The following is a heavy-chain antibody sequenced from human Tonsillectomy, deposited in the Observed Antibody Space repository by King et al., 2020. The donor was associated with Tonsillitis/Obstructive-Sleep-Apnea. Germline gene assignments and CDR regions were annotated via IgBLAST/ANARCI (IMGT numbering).Heavy chain of an antibody. CDR1: GGAFSTHA. D-gene: IGHD5-12*01. Sequence: QVQLVQSGAEVKTPGSSVKVSCKASGGAFSTHAISWVRQAPGQGVEWLGRIIPIFPTTNSAQKFQGRITITADESTSTVYMELSSLRSEDTAVYYCARDRLISGYLSGYFDYWGQGTLVTVSS. CDR2: IIPIFPTT. CDR3: ARDRLISGYLSGYFDY. V-gene: IGHV1-69*01. J-gene: IGHJ4*02.